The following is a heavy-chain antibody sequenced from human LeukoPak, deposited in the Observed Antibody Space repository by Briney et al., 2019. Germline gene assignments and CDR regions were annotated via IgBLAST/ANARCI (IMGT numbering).Heavy chain of an antibody. CDR1: GCSISSYY. CDR2: IYDSGNT. D-gene: IGHD5-12*01. V-gene: IGHV4-59*01. CDR3: AREFAGYAYFDY. Sequence: SETLSLTCTVSGCSISSYYWSWIRQPPGKGLEWIGYIYDSGNTNYNPSLRSRVTMSVDTSENQFSLQLSSVTAADTAVYYCAREFAGYAYFDYWGQGTLVTVSS. J-gene: IGHJ4*02.